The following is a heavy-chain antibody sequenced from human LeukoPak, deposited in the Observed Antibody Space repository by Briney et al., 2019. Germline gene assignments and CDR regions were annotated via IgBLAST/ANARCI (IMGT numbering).Heavy chain of an antibody. V-gene: IGHV4-38-2*02. J-gene: IGHJ4*02. CDR2: IYHSGGT. CDR3: ARQTGSGLFILP. D-gene: IGHD3/OR15-3a*01. Sequence: PSETLSLTCTVSGYSISSGYYWGWIRQPPGKGLEWIGSIYHSGGTYYNPSLKSRVIISLDTSKNQFSLRLTSVTAADTAVYYCARQTGSGLFILPGGQGTLVTVSS. CDR1: GYSISSGYY.